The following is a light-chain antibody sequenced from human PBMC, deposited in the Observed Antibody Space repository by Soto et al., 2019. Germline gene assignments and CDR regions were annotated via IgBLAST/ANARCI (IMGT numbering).Light chain of an antibody. Sequence: DIQMTQSPSSLSASVADRVTITCRASQGIRNDLGWYQQTPGKAPKLLIYDASNLESGVPSRFSGGGSGTEFSLTISSLQPDDFATYYCQQYNYFWAFGQGTKVDIK. V-gene: IGKV1-17*01. J-gene: IGKJ1*01. CDR3: QQYNYFWA. CDR2: DAS. CDR1: QGIRND.